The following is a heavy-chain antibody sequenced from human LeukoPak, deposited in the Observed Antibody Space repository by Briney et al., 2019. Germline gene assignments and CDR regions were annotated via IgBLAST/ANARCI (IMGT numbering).Heavy chain of an antibody. Sequence: SETLSLTCTVSGNSISSGSYYWSWIRQPAGRGLEWIGRIHTTGSANYNPSLKSRVTISLDTSKNQFSLKLSSVTAADTAVYYCARDLVSRDSSGYYYRPGWYFDLWGRGTLVTVSS. CDR3: ARDLVSRDSSGYYYRPGWYFDL. V-gene: IGHV4-61*02. CDR1: GNSISSGSYY. CDR2: IHTTGSA. J-gene: IGHJ2*01. D-gene: IGHD3-22*01.